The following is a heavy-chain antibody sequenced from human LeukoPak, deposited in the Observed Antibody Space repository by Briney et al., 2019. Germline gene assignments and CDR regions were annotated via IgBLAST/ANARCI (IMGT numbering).Heavy chain of an antibody. CDR1: EFSLSTSGVG. Sequence: SGPTLVNPTQTLTLTCTFSEFSLSTSGVGVGWIRQPPGKALEWLALIYWNDDKRYSPSLKSRLTITKDTSKNQVVLTMTNMDPVDTATYYCAHRRKTYYYDSSGYPTAFDYWGQGTLVTVSS. CDR2: IYWNDDK. J-gene: IGHJ4*02. V-gene: IGHV2-5*01. CDR3: AHRRKTYYYDSSGYPTAFDY. D-gene: IGHD3-22*01.